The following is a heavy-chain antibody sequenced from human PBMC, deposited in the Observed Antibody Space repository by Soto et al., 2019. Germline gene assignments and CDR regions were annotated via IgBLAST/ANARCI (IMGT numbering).Heavy chain of an antibody. Sequence: GGSLRLSCAASGFTFNTYGMHWVRRAPGKGLEWVAVIWHDGSNKYYADSVQGRFTISRHNSENTLYLQMNSLGAEDTAVYYCARDSPSGTYYLDYWGQGTLVTVSS. CDR2: IWHDGSNK. V-gene: IGHV3-33*01. CDR3: ARDSPSGTYYLDY. D-gene: IGHD1-26*01. J-gene: IGHJ4*02. CDR1: GFTFNTYG.